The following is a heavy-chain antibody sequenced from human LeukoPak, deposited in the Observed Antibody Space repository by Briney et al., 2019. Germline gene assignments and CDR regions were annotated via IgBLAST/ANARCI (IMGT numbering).Heavy chain of an antibody. J-gene: IGHJ6*02. V-gene: IGHV4-4*07. Sequence: SETLSLTCTVSGGSISSYYWSWIRQPAGKGLEWIGRIYTSGSTNYNPSLKSRVTMSVDTSKNQFSLKLSSVTAADTAVYYCARGPCSSTSCYYYYYGMDVWGQGTTVTVSS. CDR1: GGSISSYY. CDR3: ARGPCSSTSCYYYYYGMDV. D-gene: IGHD2-2*01. CDR2: IYTSGST.